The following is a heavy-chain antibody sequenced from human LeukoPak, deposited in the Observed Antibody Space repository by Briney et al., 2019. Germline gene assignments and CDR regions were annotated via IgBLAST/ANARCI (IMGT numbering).Heavy chain of an antibody. D-gene: IGHD6-13*01. Sequence: KTSGTLSLTCAVSGGSISSSNWWSWVRQPPGKGLEWIGEIYHSGSTNYNPSLKSRVTISVDKSENQFSLKLSSVTAADTAVYYCARLAGPIAAAGNFDYWGQGTLVTVSS. CDR1: GGSISSSNW. J-gene: IGHJ4*02. CDR3: ARLAGPIAAAGNFDY. CDR2: IYHSGST. V-gene: IGHV4-4*02.